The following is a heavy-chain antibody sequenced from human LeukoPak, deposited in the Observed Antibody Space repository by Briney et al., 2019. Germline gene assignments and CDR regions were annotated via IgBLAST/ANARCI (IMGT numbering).Heavy chain of an antibody. Sequence: PGGSLRLSCAASGFTFSSYGMHWVRQAPGKGLEWVAFIRYDGSNKYYADSVKGRFTISRDNSKNTLYLQMNSLRAEDTAVYYCAKDWDCSSTSCYAREGYWGKGTLVTVSS. D-gene: IGHD2-2*01. V-gene: IGHV3-30*02. CDR2: IRYDGSNK. CDR1: GFTFSSYG. J-gene: IGHJ4*02. CDR3: AKDWDCSSTSCYAREGY.